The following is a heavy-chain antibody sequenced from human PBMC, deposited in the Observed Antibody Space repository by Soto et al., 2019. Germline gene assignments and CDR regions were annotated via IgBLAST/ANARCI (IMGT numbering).Heavy chain of an antibody. J-gene: IGHJ5*02. CDR2: ISGSGGST. CDR1: GFTFSSYA. CDR3: AKDRLRYFDWPEDWFDP. V-gene: IGHV3-23*01. D-gene: IGHD3-9*01. Sequence: GGSLRLSCAASGFTFSSYAMSWVRQAPGKGLEWVSAISGSGGSTYYADSVKGRFTISRDNSKNTLYLQMNSLRAEDTAVYYCAKDRLRYFDWPEDWFDPWGQGTLVTVYS.